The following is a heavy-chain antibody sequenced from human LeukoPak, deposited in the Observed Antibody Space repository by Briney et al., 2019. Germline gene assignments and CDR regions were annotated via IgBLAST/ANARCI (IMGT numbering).Heavy chain of an antibody. D-gene: IGHD1-26*01. J-gene: IGHJ3*02. CDR1: GGYMSTYY. CDR3: ARARVGATSDDALDI. Sequence: SETLSLTCTVSGGYMSTYYWSWIRQPPGKGLEWIGYIHYSGSTSYNPSLRSRVTISGDMSKNQFSLKLSSVIAADTAVYYCARARVGATSDDALDIWGQGTMVTVSS. CDR2: IHYSGST. V-gene: IGHV4-59*01.